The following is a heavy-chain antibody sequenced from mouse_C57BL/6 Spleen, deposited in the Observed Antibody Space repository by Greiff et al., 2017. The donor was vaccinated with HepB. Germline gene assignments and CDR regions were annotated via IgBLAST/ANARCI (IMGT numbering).Heavy chain of an antibody. CDR2: INPYNGDT. Sequence: EVQLQESGPELVKPGDSVKISCKASGYSFTGYFMNWVMQSHGKSLEWIGRINPYNGDTFYNQKFKGKATLTVDKSSSAAHMELRSLTSEYSAVYYCARGGDYVYYFDYWGQGTTLTVSS. J-gene: IGHJ2*01. V-gene: IGHV1-20*01. D-gene: IGHD2-4*01. CDR1: GYSFTGYF. CDR3: ARGGDYVYYFDY.